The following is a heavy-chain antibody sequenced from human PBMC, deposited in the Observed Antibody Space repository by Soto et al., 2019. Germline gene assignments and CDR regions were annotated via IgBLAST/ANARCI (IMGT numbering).Heavy chain of an antibody. V-gene: IGHV4-30-2*01. CDR3: ARLDYQSSGSYAFDI. CDR1: GASVSSSSYS. J-gene: IGHJ3*02. CDR2: YFQGGDA. D-gene: IGHD3-22*01. Sequence: QLQLQESDSGLVRPAQTLSLTCAVSGASVSSSSYSWSWIRQPPGKGLEWIGFYFQGGDAYYNPSLESRVTISVDRSKNQFSLKLRSVTAADTAVYYCARLDYQSSGSYAFDIWGQGTTVTVSS.